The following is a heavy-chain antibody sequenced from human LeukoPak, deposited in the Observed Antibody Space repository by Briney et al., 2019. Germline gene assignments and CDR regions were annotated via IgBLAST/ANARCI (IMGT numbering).Heavy chain of an antibody. CDR2: ISAYSGNT. J-gene: IGHJ3*02. CDR1: GYTFNAYG. CDR3: ARDVQIERPDALEI. D-gene: IGHD1-1*01. Sequence: ASVKVSCKASGYTFNAYGINWVRQAPGQGREWMGWISAYSGNTNYAQNLQGRVIMTTDTSTSTAYMQLRSLTSDDTAVYYCARDVQIERPDALEIWGQGTMVIVS. V-gene: IGHV1-18*01.